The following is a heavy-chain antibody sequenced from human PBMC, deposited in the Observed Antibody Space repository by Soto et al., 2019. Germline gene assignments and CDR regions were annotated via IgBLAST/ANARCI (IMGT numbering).Heavy chain of an antibody. J-gene: IGHJ4*02. CDR1: GGTFSSYA. D-gene: IGHD6-19*01. CDR2: IIPIFGTA. CDR3: AREGGRGIAVAGTFDY. Sequence: QVQLVQSGAEVKKPGSSVKVSCKASGGTFSSYAISWVRQAPGQGLEWMGGIIPIFGTANYAQKFQGRVTITADESTSTAYMELSSLRSEDTAVYYCAREGGRGIAVAGTFDYWGQGTPVTVSS. V-gene: IGHV1-69*12.